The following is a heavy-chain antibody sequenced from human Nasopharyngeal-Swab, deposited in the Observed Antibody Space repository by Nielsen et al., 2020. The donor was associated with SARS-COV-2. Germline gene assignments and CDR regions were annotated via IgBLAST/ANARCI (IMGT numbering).Heavy chain of an antibody. Sequence: SVKVSCKTSGDTFTNSAISWVRQAPGQGLEWMGGIVPALGLPNYAQKFRGRVTISADRSTTTSYLELSSLRSEDTAIYYCAREGEYGAYDAPDYWGQGTLLTVSS. CDR3: AREGEYGAYDAPDY. J-gene: IGHJ4*02. D-gene: IGHD5-12*01. V-gene: IGHV1-69*10. CDR2: IVPALGLP. CDR1: GDTFTNSA.